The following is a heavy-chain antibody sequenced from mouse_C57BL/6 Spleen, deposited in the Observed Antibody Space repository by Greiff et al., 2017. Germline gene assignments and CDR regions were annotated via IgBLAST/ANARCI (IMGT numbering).Heavy chain of an antibody. Sequence: ESGPGLVKPSQSLSLTCSVTGYSITSGYYWNWFRQFPGNNLEWMGYISYDGSNNYNPSPKNRISITRDTSKNQFFLKLNSVTTEDTATYYCARSPYGSSCGFAYWGQETLVTVSA. CDR2: ISYDGSN. D-gene: IGHD1-1*01. CDR3: ARSPYGSSCGFAY. CDR1: GYSITSGYY. V-gene: IGHV3-6*01. J-gene: IGHJ3*01.